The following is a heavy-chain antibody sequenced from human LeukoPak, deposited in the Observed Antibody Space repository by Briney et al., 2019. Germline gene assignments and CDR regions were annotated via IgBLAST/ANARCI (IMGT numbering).Heavy chain of an antibody. J-gene: IGHJ5*02. D-gene: IGHD6-19*01. CDR2: INHSGST. CDR1: GGSFSGYY. Sequence: SEALSLTCAVYGGSFSGYYWSWIRQPPGKGLEWIGEINHSGSTNYNPSLKSRVTISVDTSKNQFSLKLSSVTAADTAVYYCARGQWLVRSWFDPWGQGTLVIVSS. CDR3: ARGQWLVRSWFDP. V-gene: IGHV4-34*01.